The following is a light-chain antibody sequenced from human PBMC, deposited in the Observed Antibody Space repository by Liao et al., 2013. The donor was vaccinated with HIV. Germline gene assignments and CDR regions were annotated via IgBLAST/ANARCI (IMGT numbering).Light chain of an antibody. V-gene: IGLV3-25*03. CDR2: KDS. Sequence: SYELTQPPSVSVSPGQTARITCSGDALPKQYAYWYQQKPGQAPVLLIYKDSERPSGIPERFSGSSSGTTVTLTITGVQAEDEADYYCQSADSSGFYVVFGGGTKLTVL. J-gene: IGLJ3*02. CDR3: QSADSSGFYVV. CDR1: ALPKQY.